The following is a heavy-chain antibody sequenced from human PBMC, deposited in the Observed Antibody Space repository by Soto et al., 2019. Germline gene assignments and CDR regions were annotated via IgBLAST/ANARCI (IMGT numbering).Heavy chain of an antibody. D-gene: IGHD3-22*01. Sequence: GGSLRLSCAASGFTVSSNYMSWVRQAPGKGLEWVSVIYSGNNIYYADSVKGRFTISRDNSKNTLYLQMNSLRAEDTAVYYCAREEVVNDQGAFDIWGQGTMVTVSS. J-gene: IGHJ3*02. CDR3: AREEVVNDQGAFDI. V-gene: IGHV3-53*01. CDR1: GFTVSSNY. CDR2: IYSGNNI.